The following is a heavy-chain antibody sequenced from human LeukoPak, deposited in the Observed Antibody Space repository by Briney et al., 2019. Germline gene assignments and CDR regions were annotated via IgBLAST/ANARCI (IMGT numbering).Heavy chain of an antibody. J-gene: IGHJ4*02. Sequence: PGRSLRLSYAASGFTFSSYSMSWVRQAPGKGLEWVSYISSSSSTIYYADSVKGRFTISRDNAKNSLYLQMNSLRDEDTAVYYCARDNHDSSGYSSFDYWGQGTLVTVSS. V-gene: IGHV3-48*02. D-gene: IGHD3-22*01. CDR1: GFTFSSYS. CDR2: ISSSSSTI. CDR3: ARDNHDSSGYSSFDY.